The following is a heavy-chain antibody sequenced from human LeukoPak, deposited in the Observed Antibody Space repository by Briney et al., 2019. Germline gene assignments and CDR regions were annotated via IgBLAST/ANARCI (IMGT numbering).Heavy chain of an antibody. CDR2: ISSSSSTI. D-gene: IGHD6-13*01. V-gene: IGHV3-48*01. J-gene: IGHJ3*02. CDR3: ARDSGIAAAHAFDI. Sequence: GGSLRLSCAASGFTFSSYSMNWVRQAPGKGLEWVSYISSSSSTIYYADSVKGRFTISRDNAKNSLYLQMNSLRAEDTAVYYCARDSGIAAAHAFDIWGQGTMVTLSS. CDR1: GFTFSSYS.